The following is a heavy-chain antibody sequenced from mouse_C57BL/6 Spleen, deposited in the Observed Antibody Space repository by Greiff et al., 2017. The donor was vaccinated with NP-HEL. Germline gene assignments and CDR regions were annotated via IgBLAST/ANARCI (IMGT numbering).Heavy chain of an antibody. CDR3: ERTERTGDMDY. CDR1: GYSFTDYH. J-gene: IGHJ4*01. V-gene: IGHV1-39*01. CDR2: INPNYGTT. Sequence: EVQLQQSGPELVKPGASVKISCKASGYSFTDYHMNWVKQSNGKSLEWIGVINPNYGTTSYNQKFKGKATLTVDQSSSTAYMQLNSLTSEDSAVYCRERTERTGDMDYWGQGTSVTVSS.